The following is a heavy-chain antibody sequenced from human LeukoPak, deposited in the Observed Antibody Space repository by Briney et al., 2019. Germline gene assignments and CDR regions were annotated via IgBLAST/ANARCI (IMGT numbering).Heavy chain of an antibody. CDR2: IYTSGSA. V-gene: IGHV4-61*02. D-gene: IGHD3-3*01. CDR3: ARGLGDEITIFGVVITYFDY. CDR1: GGSISSGSYY. J-gene: IGHJ4*02. Sequence: SETLSLTCTVSGGSISSGSYYWSWIRQPAGKGLEWIGRIYTSGSANYNPSLKSRVTISVDTSKNQFSLKLSSVTAADTAVYYCARGLGDEITIFGVVITYFDYWGQGTLVTVSS.